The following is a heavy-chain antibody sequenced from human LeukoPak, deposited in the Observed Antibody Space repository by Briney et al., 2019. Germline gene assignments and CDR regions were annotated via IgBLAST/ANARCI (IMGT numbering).Heavy chain of an antibody. J-gene: IGHJ1*01. D-gene: IGHD2-15*01. CDR2: VSALNGNT. Sequence: ASAKASCTASGDTFSNYGVSWVRQAPGQGLEWMGWVSALNGNTNVAQKAQGRLTLTRDTSTGTAHMELRSLTSDDTAVYYCATLQPAAAHFEHWGQGNLVTVST. CDR1: GDTFSNYG. V-gene: IGHV1-18*01. CDR3: ATLQPAAAHFEH.